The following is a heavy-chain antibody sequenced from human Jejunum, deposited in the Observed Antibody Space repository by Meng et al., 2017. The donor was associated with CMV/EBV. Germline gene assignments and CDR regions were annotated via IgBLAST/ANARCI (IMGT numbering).Heavy chain of an antibody. D-gene: IGHD2-2*01. CDR2: INPSGAGT. Sequence: FTTYYMYWVRQAPGQGLEWMGMINPSGAGTSYAQKFQGRVTMTRDTSTTTFYMELSSLRSEDTAVYYCAREVVPAVNAFYYYGMDVWGQGTTVTVSS. V-gene: IGHV1-46*01. CDR1: FTTYY. CDR3: AREVVPAVNAFYYYGMDV. J-gene: IGHJ6*02.